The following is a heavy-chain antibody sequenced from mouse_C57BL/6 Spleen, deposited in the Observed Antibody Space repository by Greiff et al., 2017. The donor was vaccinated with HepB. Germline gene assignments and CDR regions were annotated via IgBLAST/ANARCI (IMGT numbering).Heavy chain of an antibody. Sequence: QVQLQQPGAELVKPGASVKLSCKASGYTFTSYWMHWVKQRPGQGLEWIGMIHPNSGSTNYNEKFKSKATLTVDKSSSTAYMQLSSLTSEDSAVYYCARSGDYGSRDFDYWGQGTTLTVSS. CDR1: GYTFTSYW. CDR2: IHPNSGST. J-gene: IGHJ2*01. D-gene: IGHD1-1*01. V-gene: IGHV1-64*01. CDR3: ARSGDYGSRDFDY.